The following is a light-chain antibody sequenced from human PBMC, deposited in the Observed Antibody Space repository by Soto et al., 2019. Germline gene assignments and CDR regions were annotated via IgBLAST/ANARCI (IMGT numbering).Light chain of an antibody. CDR1: QTINTY. CDR3: QQYGSSPRT. J-gene: IGKJ1*01. Sequence: TQSPSSLSASVGDRVTITCRARQTINTYLNWYQQKPGQAPRLLISGASSRATGIPDRFSGSGSGTDFTLTISRLEPEDFAVYYCQQYGSSPRTFGQGTKVDIK. CDR2: GAS. V-gene: IGKV3-20*01.